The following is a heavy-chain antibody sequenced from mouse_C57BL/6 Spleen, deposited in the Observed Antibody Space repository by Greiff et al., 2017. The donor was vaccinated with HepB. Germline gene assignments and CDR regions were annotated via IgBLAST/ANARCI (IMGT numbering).Heavy chain of an antibody. Sequence: QVQLKESGPGLVQPSQSLSITCTVSGFSLTSYGVHWVRQSRGKGLEWLGVIWSGGSTDYNAAFISRLSISKDNSKSQVFFKMNSLQADDTAIYYCARRGNSLGDYAMDYWGQGTSVTVSS. CDR2: IWSGGST. CDR1: GFSLTSYG. D-gene: IGHD4-1*01. CDR3: ARRGNSLGDYAMDY. J-gene: IGHJ4*01. V-gene: IGHV2-2*01.